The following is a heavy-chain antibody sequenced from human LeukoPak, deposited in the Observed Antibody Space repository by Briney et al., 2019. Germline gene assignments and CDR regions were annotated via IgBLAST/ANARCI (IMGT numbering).Heavy chain of an antibody. D-gene: IGHD5/OR15-5a*01. CDR3: ARDVDIVSSPNYYYYGMDV. CDR1: GGTFSSYA. V-gene: IGHV1-69*13. CDR2: IIPIFGTA. Sequence: SVKVSCKASGGTFSSYAISWVRQAPGQGLEWMGGIIPIFGTANYAQKFQGRVTITADESTSTACMELSSLRSEDTAVYYCARDVDIVSSPNYYYYGMDVWGQGTTVTVSS. J-gene: IGHJ6*02.